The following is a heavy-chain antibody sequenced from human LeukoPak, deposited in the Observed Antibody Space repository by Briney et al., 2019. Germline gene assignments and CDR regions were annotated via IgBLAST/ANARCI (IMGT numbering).Heavy chain of an antibody. D-gene: IGHD1-1*01. CDR2: IYYSGST. V-gene: IGHV4-34*01. J-gene: IGHJ4*02. Sequence: PSETLSLTCAVYGGSFSGYYWSWIRQPPGKGLEWIGSIYYSGSTYYNPSLKSRVTISVDTSKNQFSLKLSSVTAADTAVYYCARDWNRYAYWGQGTLVTVSS. CDR3: ARDWNRYAY. CDR1: GGSFSGYY.